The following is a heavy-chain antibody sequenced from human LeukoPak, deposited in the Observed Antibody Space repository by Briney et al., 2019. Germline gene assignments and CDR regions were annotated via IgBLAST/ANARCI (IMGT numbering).Heavy chain of an antibody. Sequence: GGSLRLSCAASGFTFSSYGMSWVRQAPGKGLEWVSAISGSGGSTYYADSVKGPFTISRDNSKNTLYLQMKSLRAEDTAVYYCAKDYHYMDVWGKGTTVTVSS. CDR3: AKDYHYMDV. J-gene: IGHJ6*03. CDR2: ISGSGGST. V-gene: IGHV3-23*01. CDR1: GFTFSSYG.